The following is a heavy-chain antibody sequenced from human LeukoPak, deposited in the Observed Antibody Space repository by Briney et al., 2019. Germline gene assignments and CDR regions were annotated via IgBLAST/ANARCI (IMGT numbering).Heavy chain of an antibody. D-gene: IGHD2-15*01. V-gene: IGHV3-48*03. J-gene: IGHJ6*02. Sequence: PGGSLRLSCAASGCTFSSYEMNWVRQAPGKGLDWVSYISSSGSTIYYADSVKGRFTISRDNAKNSLFLQMNSLRAEDTAVYYCARALYCNSGSCYSGYYYGMDVWGQGTTVTVSS. CDR2: ISSSGSTI. CDR3: ARALYCNSGSCYSGYYYGMDV. CDR1: GCTFSSYE.